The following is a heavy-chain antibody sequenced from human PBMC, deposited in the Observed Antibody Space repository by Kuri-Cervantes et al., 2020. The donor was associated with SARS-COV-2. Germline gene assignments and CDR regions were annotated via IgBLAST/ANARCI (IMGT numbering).Heavy chain of an antibody. V-gene: IGHV3-23*01. Sequence: GESLKISWAASGFTFSSYAMSWVRQAPGKGLEWVSAISGSGGSTYYADSVKGRFTISRDNSKNTLYLQMNSLRAEDTAVNYCASGRSPKYCSSTSCYVIWGQGTLVTVSS. CDR2: ISGSGGST. CDR3: ASGRSPKYCSSTSCYVI. CDR1: GFTFSSYA. J-gene: IGHJ4*02. D-gene: IGHD2-2*01.